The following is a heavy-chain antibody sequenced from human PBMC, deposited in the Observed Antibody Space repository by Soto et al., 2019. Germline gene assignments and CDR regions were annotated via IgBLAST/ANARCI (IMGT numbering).Heavy chain of an antibody. CDR2: INSDGSST. Sequence: GGSLRLSCAASGFTFSSYWMHWVRQAPGKGLVWVSRINSDGSSTSYADSVKGRFTISRDNAKNTLYLQMNSLRAEDTAVYYCVDLGDYYYMDVWGKGTTVTVSS. CDR3: VDLGDYYYMDV. V-gene: IGHV3-74*01. J-gene: IGHJ6*03. CDR1: GFTFSSYW. D-gene: IGHD1-26*01.